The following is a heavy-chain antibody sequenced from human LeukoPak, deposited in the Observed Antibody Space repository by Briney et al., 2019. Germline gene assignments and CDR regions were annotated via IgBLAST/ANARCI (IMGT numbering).Heavy chain of an antibody. CDR3: ARDHGIVVVPAVNWFDP. CDR2: IWYDGSNK. V-gene: IGHV3-33*01. D-gene: IGHD2-2*01. J-gene: IGHJ5*02. Sequence: GGSLRLSCAASGFTFSSYGMHWVRQAPGKGLEWVAVIWYDGSNKYYADSVKGRFTISRDNSKNSLYLQMNSLRAEDTAVYYCARDHGIVVVPAVNWFDPWGQGTLVTVSS. CDR1: GFTFSSYG.